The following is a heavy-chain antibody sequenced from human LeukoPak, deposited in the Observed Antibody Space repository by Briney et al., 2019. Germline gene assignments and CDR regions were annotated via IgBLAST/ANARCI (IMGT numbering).Heavy chain of an antibody. CDR1: AFTVDNYW. Sequence: PGGSLRLSCAASAFTVDNYWMSWVRQAPGKGLEWVANIKPDGREKHYVDSVEGRFTISRHNTKNSVYLQMISLSDEDRAVYYCARERKVGATDFDYWGQGTLVTVSS. V-gene: IGHV3-7*01. D-gene: IGHD1-26*01. CDR3: ARERKVGATDFDY. J-gene: IGHJ4*02. CDR2: IKPDGREK.